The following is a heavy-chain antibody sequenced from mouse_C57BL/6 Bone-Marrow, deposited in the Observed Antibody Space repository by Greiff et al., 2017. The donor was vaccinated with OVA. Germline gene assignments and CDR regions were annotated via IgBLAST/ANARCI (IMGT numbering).Heavy chain of an antibody. CDR1: GYAFTNYL. CDR2: INPGSGGT. Sequence: VQGVESGAELVRPGTSVKVSCKASGYAFTNYLIEWVKQRPGQGLEWIGVINPGSGGTNYNEKFKGKATLTADKSSSPAYMQLSSLTSEDSAVYFCATTAQASYAMDYWGQGTSVTVSS. D-gene: IGHD3-2*02. V-gene: IGHV1-54*01. CDR3: ATTAQASYAMDY. J-gene: IGHJ4*01.